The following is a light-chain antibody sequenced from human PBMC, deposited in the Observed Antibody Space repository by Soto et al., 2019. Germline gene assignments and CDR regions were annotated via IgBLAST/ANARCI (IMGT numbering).Light chain of an antibody. Sequence: QSALTQPASVSGSPGQSITISCTGTSLDVGGYNYVSWYQQHPGKAPKLMIYEVNKRPSGVPDRFSGSKSGNTASLTVSGLQAEDEADYYCSSYAGSSNVFGTGTKLTVL. CDR2: EVN. CDR3: SSYAGSSNV. CDR1: SLDVGGYNY. V-gene: IGLV2-8*01. J-gene: IGLJ1*01.